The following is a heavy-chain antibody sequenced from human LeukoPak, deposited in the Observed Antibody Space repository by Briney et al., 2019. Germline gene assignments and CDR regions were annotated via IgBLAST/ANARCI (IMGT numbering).Heavy chain of an antibody. CDR2: ISAYNRKT. J-gene: IGHJ4*02. Sequence: ASVKVSCKASGYTFTSYGISWVRQAPGQGLEGMGCISAYNRKTNYAQKPQGRVTMTTDTSTSTASMELRSLRSDDTAVYYCARDQPPRHSSGWYGYWGQGTLVTVSS. V-gene: IGHV1-18*01. D-gene: IGHD6-19*01. CDR3: ARDQPPRHSSGWYGY. CDR1: GYTFTSYG.